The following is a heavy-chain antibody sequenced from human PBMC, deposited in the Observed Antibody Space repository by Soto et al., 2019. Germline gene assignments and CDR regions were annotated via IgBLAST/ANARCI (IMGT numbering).Heavy chain of an antibody. CDR1: GYSFAGYW. CDR2: IDPSGSQT. D-gene: IGHD3-22*01. J-gene: IGHJ4*02. V-gene: IGHV5-10-1*01. Sequence: LGESLKISCKGSGYSFAGYWITWVRQKPGKGLEWMGRIDPSGSQTYYSPSVRGHVTISVTKSITTVFLQWSSLRASDTAMYYCARQIYDSDTGPNFQYYFDSWGQGTPVTVSS. CDR3: ARQIYDSDTGPNFQYYFDS.